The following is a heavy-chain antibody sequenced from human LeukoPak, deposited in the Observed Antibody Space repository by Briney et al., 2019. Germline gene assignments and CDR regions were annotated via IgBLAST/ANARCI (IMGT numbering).Heavy chain of an antibody. Sequence: SETLSLTCAVSGYSISSGYQWAWIRQSPGKGLEWIGSIYHSGSAHYNPSLKSRVTISVETSENQFSLKMYSVTAADTAVYYCARDPRWLTPDCTSTSCYDNYFDPWGQGTLVTVSS. CDR1: GYSISSGYQ. CDR2: IYHSGSA. CDR3: ARDPRWLTPDCTSTSCYDNYFDP. D-gene: IGHD2-2*01. V-gene: IGHV4-38-2*02. J-gene: IGHJ5*02.